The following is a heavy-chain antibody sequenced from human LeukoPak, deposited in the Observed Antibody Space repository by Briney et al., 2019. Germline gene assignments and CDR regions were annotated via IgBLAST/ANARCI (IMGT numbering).Heavy chain of an antibody. D-gene: IGHD3-22*01. CDR3: ARDLSKVVVIQYYFDY. Sequence: GGSLRLSCAASGFTFSSYAMHWVRQAPGKGLESVSAISSNGGSTYYANSVKGRFTISRDNSKNTLYLQMGSLRAEDMAVYYCARDLSKVVVIQYYFDYWGQGTLVTVSS. CDR2: ISSNGGST. J-gene: IGHJ4*02. V-gene: IGHV3-64*01. CDR1: GFTFSSYA.